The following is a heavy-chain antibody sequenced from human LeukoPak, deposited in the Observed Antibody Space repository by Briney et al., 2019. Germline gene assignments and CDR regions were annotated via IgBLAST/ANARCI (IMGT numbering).Heavy chain of an antibody. CDR2: ISSRSTYI. CDR3: ARSPGGTYYYYYMDV. Sequence: AGGSLRLSCAASGFNFNNCTFNWVRQAPGKGLEWVSSISSRSTYIYYADSMKGRFTISRDNAKNSLYLQMNSLRAEDTAVYYCARSPGGTYYYYYMDVWGKGTTVTVSS. V-gene: IGHV3-21*01. D-gene: IGHD3-10*01. CDR1: GFNFNNCT. J-gene: IGHJ6*03.